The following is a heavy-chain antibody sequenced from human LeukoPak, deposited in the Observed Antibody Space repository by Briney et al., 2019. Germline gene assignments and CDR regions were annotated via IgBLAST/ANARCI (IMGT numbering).Heavy chain of an antibody. D-gene: IGHD2-15*01. V-gene: IGHV1-69*04. Sequence: SVKVSCKASGGTFSSYAISWMRQAPGQGLEWMGRIIPILGIANYAQKFQGRVTITADKSTSTAYMELSSLRSEDTAVYYCARGYCSGGSCYNNWFDPWGQGTLATVSS. J-gene: IGHJ5*02. CDR2: IIPILGIA. CDR3: ARGYCSGGSCYNNWFDP. CDR1: GGTFSSYA.